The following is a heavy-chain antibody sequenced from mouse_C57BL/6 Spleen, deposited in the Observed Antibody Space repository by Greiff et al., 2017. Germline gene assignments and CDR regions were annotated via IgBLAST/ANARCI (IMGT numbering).Heavy chain of an antibody. J-gene: IGHJ2*01. CDR2: IDPSDSYT. Sequence: QVQLQQPGAELVKPGASVKLSCKASGYTFTSYWMQWVKQRPGQGLEWIGEIDPSDSYTNYNQKFKGKATLTVDTSSSTAYMQLSSLTSEDSAVYYCARGLREYYFDYWGKGTTLTVSS. CDR1: GYTFTSYW. V-gene: IGHV1-50*01. CDR3: ARGLREYYFDY. D-gene: IGHD3-2*02.